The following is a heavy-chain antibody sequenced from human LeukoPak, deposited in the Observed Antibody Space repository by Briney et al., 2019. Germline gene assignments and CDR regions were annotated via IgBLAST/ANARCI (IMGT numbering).Heavy chain of an antibody. V-gene: IGHV1-18*01. CDR3: ARASGSGWYGGDNAFDI. CDR1: GYTFTSYG. CDR2: ISAYNGNT. J-gene: IGHJ3*02. D-gene: IGHD6-19*01. Sequence: HGASVKVSCKASGYTFTSYGISWVRQAPGQGLEWMGWISAYNGNTNYAQKLQGRVTMTTDTSTSTAYMELSSLRSEDTAVYYCARASGSGWYGGDNAFDIWGQGTMVTVSS.